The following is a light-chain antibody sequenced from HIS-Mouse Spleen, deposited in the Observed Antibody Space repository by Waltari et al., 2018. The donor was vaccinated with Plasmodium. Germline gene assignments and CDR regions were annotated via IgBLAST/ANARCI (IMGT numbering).Light chain of an antibody. V-gene: IGKV1-33*01. J-gene: IGKJ3*01. CDR1: QDISNY. Sequence: DIQMTQSPSSLSASLGDRATITCQASQDISNYLNWYQQKPGEAPKLLIYDASNLETGGPSRRCRGGSWTDFSFTISSLQPEDIATDYCQQYDNLPPLFTFGPGTKVDIK. CDR2: DAS. CDR3: QQYDNLPPLFT.